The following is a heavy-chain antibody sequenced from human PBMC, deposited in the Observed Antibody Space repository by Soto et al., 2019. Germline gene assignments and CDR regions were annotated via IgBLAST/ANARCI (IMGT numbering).Heavy chain of an antibody. CDR3: ARDIGNDFWSGYYTGNWFDP. V-gene: IGHV4-31*03. CDR1: GGSISSGGYY. CDR2: IYYSGST. D-gene: IGHD3-3*01. Sequence: SETLSLTCTVSGGSISSGGYYWSWIRQHPEKGLEWIGYIYYSGSTYYNPSLKSRVTISVDTSKNQFSLKLSSVTAADTAVYYCARDIGNDFWSGYYTGNWFDPWGQGTLVTVSS. J-gene: IGHJ5*02.